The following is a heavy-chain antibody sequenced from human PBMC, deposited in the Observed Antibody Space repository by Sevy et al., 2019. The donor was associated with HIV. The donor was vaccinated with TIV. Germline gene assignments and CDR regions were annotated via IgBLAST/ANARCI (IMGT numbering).Heavy chain of an antibody. CDR1: GFTFSTSW. J-gene: IGHJ5*02. V-gene: IGHV3-7*01. CDR2: INQDASEI. CDR3: AGPRFDP. Sequence: GGSLRLSCAASGFTFSTSWMHWVRQAPGKGLEWVANINQDASEIYYVDSVKGRFTISRDNAKNSLYVQMNSLRVEDTAVYSCAGPRFDPWGQGTLVTVSS.